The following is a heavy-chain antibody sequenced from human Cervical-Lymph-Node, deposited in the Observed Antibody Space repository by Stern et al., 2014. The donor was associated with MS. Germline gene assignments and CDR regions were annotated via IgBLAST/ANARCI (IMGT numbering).Heavy chain of an antibody. D-gene: IGHD7-27*01. CDR1: GDSFSSYL. V-gene: IGHV1-69*01. Sequence: QVQLVQSGTEVKKPGSSVKVSCKASGDSFSSYLITWVRQAPGQGLEWMEGIIPIFGTTNYAQKFQGRVTITADESTSTAYMELSSLRSVDTAVYYCALNHWGVFVYWGQGTLLTGSS. CDR3: ALNHWGVFVY. J-gene: IGHJ4*02. CDR2: IIPIFGTT.